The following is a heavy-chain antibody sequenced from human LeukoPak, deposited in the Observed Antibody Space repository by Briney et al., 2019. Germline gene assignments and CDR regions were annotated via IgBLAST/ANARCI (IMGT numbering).Heavy chain of an antibody. CDR3: ASPVGATYSSFDH. CDR2: ISYDVSNK. CDR1: GFTFSNYA. Sequence: PGRSLRLSCAASGFTFSNYAMHWVRQAPDKGLEWVAVISYDVSNKHYADSVKGRFTISRDNSKNTLFLQMSSLRAEDTAVYYCASPVGATYSSFDHWGQGTLVTVSS. D-gene: IGHD2-15*01. J-gene: IGHJ4*02. V-gene: IGHV3-30-3*01.